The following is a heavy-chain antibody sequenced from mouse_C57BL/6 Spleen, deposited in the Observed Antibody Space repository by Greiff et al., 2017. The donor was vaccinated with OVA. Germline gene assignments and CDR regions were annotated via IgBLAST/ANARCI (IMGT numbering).Heavy chain of an antibody. V-gene: IGHV6-6*01. CDR2: IRNKANNHAT. D-gene: IGHD2-10*01. CDR3: TRGDSYFYWYFDV. CDR1: GFTFSDAW. J-gene: IGHJ1*03. Sequence: EVHLVESGGGLVQPGGSMKLSCAASGFTFSDAWMDWVRQSPEKGLEWVAEIRNKANNHATYYAESVKGRFTISRDDSKSSVYLQMNSLRAEDTGIYYCTRGDSYFYWYFDVWGTGTTVTVSS.